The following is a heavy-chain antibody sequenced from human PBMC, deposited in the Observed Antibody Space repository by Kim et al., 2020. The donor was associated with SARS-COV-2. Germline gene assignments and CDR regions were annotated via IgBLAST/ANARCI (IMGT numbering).Heavy chain of an antibody. CDR3: ARDPGGVGSYEGYFDY. D-gene: IGHD3-16*01. V-gene: IGHV3-11*05. J-gene: IGHJ4*02. Sequence: EGSLRLSCAASGFTFSDYYMSWIRQAPGKGLEWVSYISSSSSYTNYADSVKGRFTISRDNAKNSLYLQMNSLRAEDTAVYYCARDPGGVGSYEGYFDYWGQGTLVTVSS. CDR2: ISSSSSYT. CDR1: GFTFSDYY.